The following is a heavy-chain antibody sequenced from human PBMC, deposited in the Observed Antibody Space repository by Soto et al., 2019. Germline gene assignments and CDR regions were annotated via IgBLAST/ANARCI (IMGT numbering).Heavy chain of an antibody. Sequence: ASVKVSCKASGYTFTGCYMHWVRQAPGQGLEWMGWINPNSGGTNYAQKFQGRVTMTRDTSISTAYMELSRLRSDDTAVYYCASAXVVVAATGSYYYYGMDVWGQGTTVTVSS. D-gene: IGHD2-15*01. J-gene: IGHJ6*02. CDR1: GYTFTGCY. V-gene: IGHV1-2*02. CDR2: INPNSGGT. CDR3: ASAXVVVAATGSYYYYGMDV.